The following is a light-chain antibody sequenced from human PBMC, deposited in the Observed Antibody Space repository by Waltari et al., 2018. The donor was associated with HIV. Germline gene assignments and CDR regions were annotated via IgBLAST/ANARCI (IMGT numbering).Light chain of an antibody. CDR2: EVT. CDR1: NSDIGAYDY. CDR3: SSYAATTTIV. V-gene: IGLV2-14*01. Sequence: QSVLTQPASVSGSPGQSVTISCTGTNSDIGAYDYVSWYQQHPGTAPKLLFYEVTIRPPVISYLFFGSTSGNTASMTIAGLQAEDEAHYYCSSYAATTTIVFGGGTRLTVL. J-gene: IGLJ3*02.